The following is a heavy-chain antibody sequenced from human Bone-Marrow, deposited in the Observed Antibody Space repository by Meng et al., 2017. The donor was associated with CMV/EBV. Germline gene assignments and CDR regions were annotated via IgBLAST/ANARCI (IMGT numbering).Heavy chain of an antibody. D-gene: IGHD4-17*01. J-gene: IGHJ4*02. V-gene: IGHV1-69*01. CDR2: IIPIFGTR. CDR1: GGTFSSYA. Sequence: KASGGTFSSYAISWVRQAPGQGREWMGVIIPIFGTRNYAQKFQGRVTITADESTTTAYMDLSSLRSEDTAVYYCARGWGGDQEAIDYWGQGTLVTVSS. CDR3: ARGWGGDQEAIDY.